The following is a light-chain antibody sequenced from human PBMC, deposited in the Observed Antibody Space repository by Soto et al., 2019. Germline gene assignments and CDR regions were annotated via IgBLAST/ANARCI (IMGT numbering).Light chain of an antibody. V-gene: IGKV3-15*01. CDR3: QQYNDWPFT. Sequence: EIVMMQSPGTLSVSPGERATLSCRASQSVGRDLAWYQQKPGQAPRLLIYGASTWATGIPASFSGSGSGAEFTLTISSLQSEDFAVYYCQQYNDWPFTFGGGTKVDI. J-gene: IGKJ4*01. CDR1: QSVGRD. CDR2: GAS.